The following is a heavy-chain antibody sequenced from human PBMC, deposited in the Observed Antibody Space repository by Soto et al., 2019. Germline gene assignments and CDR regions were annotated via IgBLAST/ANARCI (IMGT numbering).Heavy chain of an antibody. V-gene: IGHV4-4*02. J-gene: IGHJ5*02. CDR2: IYHSGST. CDR3: ASQYITMVRGVIISGWFDP. CDR1: GGSISSSNW. D-gene: IGHD3-10*01. Sequence: SETLSLTCAVSGGSISSSNWWSWVRQPPGKGLEWIGEIYHSGSTNYNPSLKSRVTISVDKSKNQFSLKLSSVTAADTAVYYCASQYITMVRGVIISGWFDPWGQGTLVTVSS.